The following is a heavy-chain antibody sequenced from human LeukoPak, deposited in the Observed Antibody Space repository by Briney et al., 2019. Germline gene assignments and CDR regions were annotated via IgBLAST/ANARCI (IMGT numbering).Heavy chain of an antibody. V-gene: IGHV4-61*01. Sequence: PSETLSLTCTVSGGSFSSSSYYWGWIRQPPGKGLEWIGYIYYSGSTNYNPSLKSRVTISVDTSKNQFSLKLSSVTAADTAVYYCARDRNIYAFDIWGQGTMVTVSS. J-gene: IGHJ3*02. CDR1: GGSFSSSSYY. D-gene: IGHD2/OR15-2a*01. CDR2: IYYSGST. CDR3: ARDRNIYAFDI.